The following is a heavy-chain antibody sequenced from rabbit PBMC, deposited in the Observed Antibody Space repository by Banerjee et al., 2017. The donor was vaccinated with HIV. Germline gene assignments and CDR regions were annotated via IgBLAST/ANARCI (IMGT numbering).Heavy chain of an antibody. J-gene: IGHJ4*01. CDR1: GFSFSSNW. D-gene: IGHD4-1*01. Sequence: LEESGGGLVKPGGTLTLTCTVSGFSFSSNWICWVRQAPGKGLEWIACIDTNDGDTDYANWPKGRFTISKTSSTTVTLQMTSLTAADTATYFCVREVAAKLNLWGPGTLVTVS. CDR2: IDTNDGDT. V-gene: IGHV1S45*01. CDR3: VREVAAKLNL.